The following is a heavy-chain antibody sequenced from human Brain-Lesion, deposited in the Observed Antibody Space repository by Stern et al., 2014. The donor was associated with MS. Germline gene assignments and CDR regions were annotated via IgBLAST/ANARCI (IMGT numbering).Heavy chain of an antibody. CDR2: TSYDGNKK. J-gene: IGHJ4*02. Sequence: VQLVESGGSVVQPARPLRLSCAVSGFTFSIFGMHWVRQAPGKGMEWVAVTSYDGNKKYYAAALMGSFTISRDNSKNTLYMQMNSLRAEDTAVYYCAKDRQWLKYFFEYWGQGSLVTVSS. CDR3: AKDRQWLKYFFEY. V-gene: IGHV3-30*18. CDR1: GFTFSIFG. D-gene: IGHD3-22*01.